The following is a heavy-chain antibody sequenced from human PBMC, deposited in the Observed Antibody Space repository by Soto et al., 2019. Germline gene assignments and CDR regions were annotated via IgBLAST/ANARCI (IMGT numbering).Heavy chain of an antibody. D-gene: IGHD4-17*01. CDR3: ARDPGWLQYGDSRWYYGMDV. CDR1: GGSISSGGYS. CDR2: MYHSGST. Sequence: SETLSLTCAVSGGSISSGGYSWSWIRQPPGKGLEWIGYMYHSGSTYYNPSLKSRVTISVDTSKNQFSLKLSSVTAADTAVYYCARDPGWLQYGDSRWYYGMDVWGQGTTVTVS. J-gene: IGHJ6*02. V-gene: IGHV4-30-2*02.